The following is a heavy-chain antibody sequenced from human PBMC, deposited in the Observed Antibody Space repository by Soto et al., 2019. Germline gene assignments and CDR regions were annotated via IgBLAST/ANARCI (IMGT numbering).Heavy chain of an antibody. V-gene: IGHV4-59*01. CDR1: GGSISGYY. CDR2: ISYSGSP. Sequence: QVQLQESGPGLVKPSETLSLTCTVSGGSISGYYWSWVRQPPGKGLEWIGYISYSGSPHYNPALKSRVTISVDTSQNHFSLKLSSVTAADTAVYYCARAGRSSSKSVFDYWGQGDLVTVSS. J-gene: IGHJ4*02. D-gene: IGHD6-19*01. CDR3: ARAGRSSSKSVFDY.